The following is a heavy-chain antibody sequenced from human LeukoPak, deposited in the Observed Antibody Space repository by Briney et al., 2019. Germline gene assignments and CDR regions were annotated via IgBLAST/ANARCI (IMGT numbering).Heavy chain of an antibody. CDR2: ISYDGSNK. D-gene: IGHD1-1*01. CDR1: GFTLSSFG. Sequence: QPGGSLRLSCAASGFTLSSFGMHWVRQAPGKGLEWVAVISYDGSNKFYTDSVRGRFTISRDNAKNSLYLQMNSLRAEDTAVYYCARERPYGDAFDIWGQGTMVTVSS. CDR3: ARERPYGDAFDI. V-gene: IGHV3-30*03. J-gene: IGHJ3*02.